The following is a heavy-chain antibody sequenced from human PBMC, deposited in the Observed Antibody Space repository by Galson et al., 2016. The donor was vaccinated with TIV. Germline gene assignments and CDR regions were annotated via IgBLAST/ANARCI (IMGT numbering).Heavy chain of an antibody. J-gene: IGHJ4*01. CDR3: VRGGLEPFDY. V-gene: IGHV3-74*01. CDR2: TNVDGSST. D-gene: IGHD3/OR15-3a*01. Sequence: SLRLSCAASGFTFSKYWMHWVRQAPEKELVWISRTNVDGSSTSYADSVKGRVTISRDNARNTLYLLMNSLRVEDTAVYYCVRGGLEPFDYWGHGTLVTVSS. CDR1: GFTFSKYW.